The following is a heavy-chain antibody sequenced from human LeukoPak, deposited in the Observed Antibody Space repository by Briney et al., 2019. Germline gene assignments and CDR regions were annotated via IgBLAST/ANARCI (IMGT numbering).Heavy chain of an antibody. D-gene: IGHD3-3*01. CDR3: AKPEALDITIFGVVIDLDFDY. CDR1: GFTFSSYG. V-gene: IGHV3-30*02. J-gene: IGHJ4*02. CDR2: IRYDGSNK. Sequence: GGSLRLSCAASGFTFSSYGMHWVRQAPGKGLEWVAFIRYDGSNKYYADSVKGRFTISRDNSKNTLYLQMNSLRAEDTAVYYCAKPEALDITIFGVVIDLDFDYWGQGTLVTVSP.